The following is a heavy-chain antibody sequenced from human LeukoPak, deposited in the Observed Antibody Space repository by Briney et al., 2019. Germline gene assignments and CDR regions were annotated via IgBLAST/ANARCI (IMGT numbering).Heavy chain of an antibody. CDR2: IYTSGST. D-gene: IGHD3-22*01. CDR3: ARELKYYYDSSGYYSYYFDY. CDR1: GGSISSYY. Sequence: SETLSLTCTVSGGSISSYYWSWIRQPAGKGLEWIGRIYTSGSTNYNPSLKSRATMSVDTSKNQFSLKLSSVTAADTAVYYCARELKYYYDSSGYYSYYFDYWGQGTPVTVSS. V-gene: IGHV4-4*07. J-gene: IGHJ4*02.